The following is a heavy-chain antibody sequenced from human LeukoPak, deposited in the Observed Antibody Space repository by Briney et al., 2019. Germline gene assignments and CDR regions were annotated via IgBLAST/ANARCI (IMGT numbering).Heavy chain of an antibody. CDR1: GGSFSGYY. CDR3: ARGKGYSSILLYYFDY. J-gene: IGHJ4*02. Sequence: SETLSLTCAVYGGSFSGYYWSWIRQPPGKGLEWIGEINHSGSTNYNPSLKSRVTISVDTSKNQFSLKLSSVTVADTAVYYCARGKGYSSILLYYFDYWGQGTLVTVSS. D-gene: IGHD6-13*01. V-gene: IGHV4-34*01. CDR2: INHSGST.